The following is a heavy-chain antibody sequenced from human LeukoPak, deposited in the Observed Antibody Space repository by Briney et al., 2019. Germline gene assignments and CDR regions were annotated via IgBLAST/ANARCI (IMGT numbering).Heavy chain of an antibody. CDR3: AKDPSITIFGVVIMAFDY. V-gene: IGHV3-23*01. CDR1: GFTFSNYA. D-gene: IGHD3-3*01. Sequence: PGGSLRLSCVASGFTFSNYAMSWVRQAPGKGLEWVSAISGSGGSTYYADSVKGRFTISRDNSKNTLYLQMNSLRAEDTAVYYCAKDPSITIFGVVIMAFDYWGQGTLVTVSS. J-gene: IGHJ4*02. CDR2: ISGSGGST.